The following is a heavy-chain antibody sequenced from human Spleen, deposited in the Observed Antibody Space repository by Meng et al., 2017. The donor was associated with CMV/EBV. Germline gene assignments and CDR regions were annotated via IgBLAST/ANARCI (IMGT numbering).Heavy chain of an antibody. Sequence: GESLKISCAGSGFIFSSYWIHWVRQAPGKGLVWISRINTDGRNVIYADSVKGRFTVSRDNAKHTLYVQMNSLRVDDTAVYYCARVALRPHYYFDYWGQGTLVTVSS. D-gene: IGHD3-16*01. CDR2: INTDGRNV. J-gene: IGHJ4*02. CDR1: GFIFSSYW. V-gene: IGHV3-74*01. CDR3: ARVALRPHYYFDY.